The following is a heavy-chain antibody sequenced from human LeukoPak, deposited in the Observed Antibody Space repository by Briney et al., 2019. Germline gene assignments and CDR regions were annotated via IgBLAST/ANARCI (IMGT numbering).Heavy chain of an antibody. CDR1: GFTFSSYA. Sequence: PGGSLRLSCAASGFTFSSYAMSWVRQAPGKGLEWASAISGSGGSTYYADSVKGRFTISRDNSKNTLYLQMNSLRAEDTAVYYCAKDYYGSGSYFPHDAFDIWGQGTMVTVSS. J-gene: IGHJ3*02. D-gene: IGHD3-10*01. V-gene: IGHV3-23*01. CDR3: AKDYYGSGSYFPHDAFDI. CDR2: ISGSGGST.